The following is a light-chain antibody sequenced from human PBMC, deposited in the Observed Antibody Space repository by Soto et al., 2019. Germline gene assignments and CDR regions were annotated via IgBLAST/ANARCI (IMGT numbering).Light chain of an antibody. CDR2: AVS. Sequence: DIVLTQSPGTLSLSPGERATLSCRASQSVYSNYLAWYQQKPGQAPRLLIYAVSSRATGIPDRFSGSGSGTDFTLTISRLETEDFAVYYCQQYGTSPRTFGQGTKVEMK. CDR3: QQYGTSPRT. V-gene: IGKV3-20*01. J-gene: IGKJ1*01. CDR1: QSVYSNY.